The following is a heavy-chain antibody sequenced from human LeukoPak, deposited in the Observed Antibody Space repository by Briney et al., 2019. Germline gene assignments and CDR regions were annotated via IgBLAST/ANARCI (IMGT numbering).Heavy chain of an antibody. Sequence: PSETLSLTCTVSGGSISSYYWSWIRQPAGKGLEWIGRISSSGNTNYNPSLKSRLTMSVDTSKNQFSLKLTSVTAADTAVYFCVNDYGDYWGQGTLVTVSS. CDR2: ISSSGNT. J-gene: IGHJ4*02. V-gene: IGHV4-4*07. CDR3: VNDYGDY. CDR1: GGSISSYY.